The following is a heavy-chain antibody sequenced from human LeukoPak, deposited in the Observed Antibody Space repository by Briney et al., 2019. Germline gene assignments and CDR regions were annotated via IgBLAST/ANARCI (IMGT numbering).Heavy chain of an antibody. J-gene: IGHJ5*02. CDR2: IYNSGST. V-gene: IGHV4-59*01. CDR3: ARDQDDYGDYVRFDP. Sequence: SETLSLTCTVSGASTRNYYWSWIRQPPGKGLEWIGYIYNSGSTNYNPSLKSRVTISVDTSKNQFSLRLRSVTAADTAMYYCARDQDDYGDYVRFDPWGQGTLVTVSS. D-gene: IGHD4-17*01. CDR1: GASTRNYY.